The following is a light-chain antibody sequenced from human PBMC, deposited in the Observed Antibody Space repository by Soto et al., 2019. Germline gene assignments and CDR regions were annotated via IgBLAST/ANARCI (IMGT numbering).Light chain of an antibody. CDR3: QQVKGFPLT. V-gene: IGKV1-9*01. CDR2: AAS. CDR1: QGISSH. J-gene: IGKJ4*01. Sequence: DIQMTPSPSTLSGSVGDRVTITCRASQGISSHLTWYQQKPGKAPKVLIYAASSLYSGVPTRFSGSGTGTEFTLTISNLQPEDSAIYYCQQVKGFPLTFGGGTKVDIK.